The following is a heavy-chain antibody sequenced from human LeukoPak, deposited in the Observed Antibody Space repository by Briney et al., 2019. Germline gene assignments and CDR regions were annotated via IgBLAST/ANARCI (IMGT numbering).Heavy chain of an antibody. CDR3: ATTGYSSRNY. Sequence: GGSLRLSCAASGFTFSSYAMHWVRQAPGKGLEWVAVISYDGSNKYYADSVKGRFTISRDNSKNTLYLQMNSLRAEDTAVYYCATTGYSSRNYWGQGTLVTVSS. CDR1: GFTFSSYA. D-gene: IGHD6-13*01. CDR2: ISYDGSNK. J-gene: IGHJ4*02. V-gene: IGHV3-30*04.